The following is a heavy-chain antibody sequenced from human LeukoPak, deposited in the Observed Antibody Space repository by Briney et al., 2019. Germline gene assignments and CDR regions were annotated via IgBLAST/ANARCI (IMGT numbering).Heavy chain of an antibody. CDR3: AREIYYDSSGYFDY. V-gene: IGHV1-69*05. CDR2: IIPIFGTA. CDR1: GGTFSSYA. D-gene: IGHD3-22*01. Sequence: SVKVSCKASGGTFSSYAISWVRQAPGQGLEWMGRIIPIFGTANYAQKFQGRVMITTDESTSTAYMELSSLRSEDTAVYYCAREIYYDSSGYFDYWGQGTLVTVSS. J-gene: IGHJ4*02.